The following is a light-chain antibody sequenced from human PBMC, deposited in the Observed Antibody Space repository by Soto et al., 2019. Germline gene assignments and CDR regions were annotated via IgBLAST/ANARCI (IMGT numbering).Light chain of an antibody. CDR1: QSVSRK. V-gene: IGKV3-15*01. CDR3: QQYNNWHTWT. J-gene: IGKJ1*01. Sequence: IVMTQSPATLSVSPVERATLSFRASQSVSRKLAWYQQKPGQAPRLLIYGASTRATGIPARFSGSGSGKEFTLTISSLKSEDFAVYYCQQYNNWHTWTFGHGTKVDIK. CDR2: GAS.